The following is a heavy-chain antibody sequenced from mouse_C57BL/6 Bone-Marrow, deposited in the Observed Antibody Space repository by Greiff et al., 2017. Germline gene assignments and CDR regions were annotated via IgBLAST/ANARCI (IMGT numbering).Heavy chain of an antibody. Sequence: QVQLQQPGAELVMPGASVKLSCKASGYTFTSYWMHWVKQRPGQGLEWIGEIAPSDSYTNYNQKFKGKSTLTVDKSSSTAYMQLSSLTSEDSAVYYCARGNSKGGYAMDYWGQGTSVTVSS. CDR2: IAPSDSYT. CDR1: GYTFTSYW. CDR3: ARGNSKGGYAMDY. V-gene: IGHV1-69*01. J-gene: IGHJ4*01. D-gene: IGHD2-5*01.